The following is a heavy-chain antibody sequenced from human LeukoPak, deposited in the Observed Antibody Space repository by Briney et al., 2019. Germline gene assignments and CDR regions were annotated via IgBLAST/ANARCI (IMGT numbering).Heavy chain of an antibody. D-gene: IGHD3-22*01. J-gene: IGHJ6*02. CDR1: GGSVSSGSYY. Sequence: PSETLSLTCTVSGGSVSSGSYYWSWIRQPPGKGLEWIGYIYYSGSTNYNPSLKSRVTISEDTSKNQFSLKLSSVTAADTAVYYCARAGYYDSSGYPYYYGMDVWGQGTTVTVSS. CDR3: ARAGYYDSSGYPYYYGMDV. CDR2: IYYSGST. V-gene: IGHV4-61*01.